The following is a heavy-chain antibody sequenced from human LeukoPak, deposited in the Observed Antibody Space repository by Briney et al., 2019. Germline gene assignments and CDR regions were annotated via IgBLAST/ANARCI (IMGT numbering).Heavy chain of an antibody. CDR3: ARTIAAAGGNDY. CDR2: IIPIFGTA. V-gene: IGHV1-69*01. Sequence: ASVKVSCKASGGTFSSYAISWVRQAPGQGLGWMGGIIPIFGTANYAQKFQGRVTITAVESTSTAYMELSSLRSEDTAVYYCARTIAAAGGNDYWGQGTLVTVSS. CDR1: GGTFSSYA. D-gene: IGHD6-13*01. J-gene: IGHJ4*02.